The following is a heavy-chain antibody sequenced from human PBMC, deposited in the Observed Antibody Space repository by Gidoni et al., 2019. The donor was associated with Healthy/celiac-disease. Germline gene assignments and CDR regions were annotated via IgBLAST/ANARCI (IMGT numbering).Heavy chain of an antibody. V-gene: IGHV3-33*01. J-gene: IGHJ5*02. CDR1: GFTFRTYG. Sequence: QVQLVESGGGVVQPGRSLRLACAASGFTFRTYGLHGVRQAPGKGLAWVAVIWYDGSNKYYADSVKGRFTISRDNSKNTLYLQMNSLRAEDTAVYYCARDGVYDSSGYYSRNWFDPWGQGTLVTVSS. CDR2: IWYDGSNK. CDR3: ARDGVYDSSGYYSRNWFDP. D-gene: IGHD3-22*01.